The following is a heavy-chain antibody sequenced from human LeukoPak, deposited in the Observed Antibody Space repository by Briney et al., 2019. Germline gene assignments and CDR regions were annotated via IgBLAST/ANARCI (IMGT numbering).Heavy chain of an antibody. J-gene: IGHJ3*02. V-gene: IGHV3-30*02. Sequence: GGSLRLSCAASGFTFSSYGMHWVRQAPGKGLEWVAFIRYDGSNKYYADSVKGRFTISRDNSKNTLYLQMNSLRAEDTALYYCEKAGRIAAAGDAFDIWGQGTMVTVSS. CDR2: IRYDGSNK. CDR1: GFTFSSYG. CDR3: EKAGRIAAAGDAFDI. D-gene: IGHD6-13*01.